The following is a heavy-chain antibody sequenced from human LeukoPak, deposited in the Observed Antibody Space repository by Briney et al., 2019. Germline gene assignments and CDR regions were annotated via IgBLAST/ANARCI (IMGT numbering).Heavy chain of an antibody. J-gene: IGHJ3*02. Sequence: GGSLRLSCAASGFTFSDYYMSWIRQAPGKGLKWVSYISSSSSTIYHADSVKGRFTISRDNAKNSLYLQMNSLRAEDTAVYYCARGSNYFDSSGYSVTYDIWGQGTMVTVSS. CDR1: GFTFSDYY. CDR3: ARGSNYFDSSGYSVTYDI. D-gene: IGHD3-22*01. V-gene: IGHV3-11*01. CDR2: ISSSSSTI.